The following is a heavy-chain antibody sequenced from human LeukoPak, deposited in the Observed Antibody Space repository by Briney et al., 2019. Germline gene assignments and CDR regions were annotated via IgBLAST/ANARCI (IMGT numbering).Heavy chain of an antibody. J-gene: IGHJ3*02. CDR1: GYSFTSYW. CDR3: ARHRRAFCGGDCSDDAFDI. CDR2: IYHGDSDT. Sequence: GEFLKISCKGSGYSFTSYWIGWVRQMPGKGLEWMGTIYHGDSDTRYSPSFQCQVTISSDKSISTAYLQWSSLKAADTAMYHFARHRRAFCGGDCSDDAFDIWGQGTMVTVSS. V-gene: IGHV5-51*01. D-gene: IGHD2-21*02.